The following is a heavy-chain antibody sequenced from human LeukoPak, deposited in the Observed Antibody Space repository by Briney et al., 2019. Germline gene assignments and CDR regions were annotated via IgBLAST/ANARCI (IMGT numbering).Heavy chain of an antibody. D-gene: IGHD3-3*01. V-gene: IGHV3-48*01. Sequence: PGGSLRLSCAASGFTFSSYSMNWVRQAPGKGLEWVSYISSSSSTIYYADSVKGRFTISRDNAKNSLYLQMNSLRAEDTAVYYCARDVYYDFWSGYYGLQECCYMDVWGKGTTVTISS. CDR2: ISSSSSTI. J-gene: IGHJ6*03. CDR3: ARDVYYDFWSGYYGLQECCYMDV. CDR1: GFTFSSYS.